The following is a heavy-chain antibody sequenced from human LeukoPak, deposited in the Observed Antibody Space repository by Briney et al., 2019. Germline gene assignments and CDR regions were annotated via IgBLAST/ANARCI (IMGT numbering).Heavy chain of an antibody. J-gene: IGHJ4*02. CDR3: ARDPLSSSSFDL. CDR2: ISSSSSYI. V-gene: IGHV3-21*01. CDR1: GFTFSSYS. Sequence: GGSLRLSCAASGFTFSSYSMNWVRQAPGKGLEWVSSISSSSSYIYYADSVKGRFTISRDNAKNSLYLQMNSLRAEDTAVYYCARDPLSSSSFDLWGQGTLVTVSS. D-gene: IGHD6-13*01.